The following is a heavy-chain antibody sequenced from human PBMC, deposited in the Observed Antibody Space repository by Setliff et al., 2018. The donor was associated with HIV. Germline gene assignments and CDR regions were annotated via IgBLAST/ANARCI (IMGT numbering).Heavy chain of an antibody. CDR3: ARGKTWLRFLDY. D-gene: IGHD5-12*01. Sequence: ASVKVSCKASGYTFTSYGISWVRQAPGQGLEWMGWINTHSGYTNYAQNVQGRVTVTMDTSTSTAYMELGSLKSDDTAVYYCARGKTWLRFLDYWGQGTLVTVSS. J-gene: IGHJ4*02. CDR2: INTHSGYT. CDR1: GYTFTSYG. V-gene: IGHV1-18*01.